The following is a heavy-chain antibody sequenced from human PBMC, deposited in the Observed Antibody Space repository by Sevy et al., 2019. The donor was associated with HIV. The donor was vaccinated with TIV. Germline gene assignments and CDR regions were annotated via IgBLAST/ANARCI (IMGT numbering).Heavy chain of an antibody. CDR1: GFTFDDYA. CDR2: ITRNSYEAYGGTT. J-gene: IGHJ4*02. D-gene: IGHD5-12*01. CDR3: ARGLATADTPEYYFDY. Sequence: GGSLRLSCTTSGFTFDDYAMSWFRQAPGKGLEWVAFITRNSYEAYGGTTEYAASVKGRFIIPRDDSKSIAYLQMNSLKGEETAVYYCARGLATADTPEYYFDYWGQGTLVTVSS. V-gene: IGHV3-49*03.